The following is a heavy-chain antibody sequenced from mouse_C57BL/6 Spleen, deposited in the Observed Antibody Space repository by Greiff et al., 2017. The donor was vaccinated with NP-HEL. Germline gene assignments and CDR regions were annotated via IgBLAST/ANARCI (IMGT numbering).Heavy chain of an antibody. V-gene: IGHV1-82*01. CDR2: IYPGDGDT. J-gene: IGHJ2*01. CDR1: GYAFSSSW. Sequence: VKLQQSGPELVKPGASVKISCKASGYAFSSSWMNWVKQRPGKGLEWIGRIYPGDGDTNYNGKFKGKATLTADKSSSTAYMQLSSLTSEDSAVYFCTRVCYSNYYDYWGQGTTLTVSS. CDR3: TRVCYSNYYDY. D-gene: IGHD2-5*01.